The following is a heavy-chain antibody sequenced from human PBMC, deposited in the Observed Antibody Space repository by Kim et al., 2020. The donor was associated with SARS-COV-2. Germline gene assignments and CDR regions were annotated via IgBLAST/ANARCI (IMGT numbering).Heavy chain of an antibody. CDR3: ARDVRTKTKKNSYGYTPFDY. V-gene: IGHV3-30*04. Sequence: GGSLRLSCAASGFTFSSYAMHWVRQAPGKGLEWVAVISYDGSNKYYADSVKGRFTISRDNSKNTLYLQMNSLRAEDTAVYYCARDVRTKTKKNSYGYTPFDYWGQGTLVAVSS. D-gene: IGHD5-18*01. CDR2: ISYDGSNK. J-gene: IGHJ4*02. CDR1: GFTFSSYA.